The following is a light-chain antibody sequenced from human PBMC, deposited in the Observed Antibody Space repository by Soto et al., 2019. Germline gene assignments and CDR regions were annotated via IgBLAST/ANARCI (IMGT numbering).Light chain of an antibody. CDR1: QIFSSY. Sequence: EMQMTQYPSSLSASVGDRVTITCRASQIFSSYLNWYHQRPGKAPRLLISGATSLQSGVPSRFSGSGSGTDFTLTINSLQPEDFGTNYCQQSYTTPHTLGQRTKVDIK. V-gene: IGKV1-39*01. CDR3: QQSYTTPHT. J-gene: IGKJ2*01. CDR2: GAT.